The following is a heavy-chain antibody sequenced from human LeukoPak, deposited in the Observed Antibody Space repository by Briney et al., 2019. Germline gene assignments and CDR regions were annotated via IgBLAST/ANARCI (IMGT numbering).Heavy chain of an antibody. V-gene: IGHV4-61*02. Sequence: SQTLSLTCTVSGCSISSGSYSWSWIPQPAGKGLEWIGRIYTSGSTNYNPSLNSRVTISVDTSKYQFSLKLSSVTAADTAVYYCARAHDDSSGLRLGAFDIWGQGTMVTVSS. CDR3: ARAHDDSSGLRLGAFDI. CDR1: GCSISSGSYS. J-gene: IGHJ3*02. CDR2: IYTSGST. D-gene: IGHD3-22*01.